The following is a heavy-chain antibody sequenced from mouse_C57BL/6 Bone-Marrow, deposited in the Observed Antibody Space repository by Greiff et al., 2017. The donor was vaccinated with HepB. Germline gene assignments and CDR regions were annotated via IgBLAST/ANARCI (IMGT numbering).Heavy chain of an antibody. V-gene: IGHV5-12*01. CDR2: ISNGGGST. D-gene: IGHD2-5*01. CDR1: GFTFSDYY. CDR3: ARPYYSNYGYAMDY. Sequence: DVQLVESGGGLVQPGGSLKLSCAASGFTFSDYYMYWVRQTPEKRLEWVAYISNGGGSTYYPDTVKGRFTISRDNAKNTLYLQMSRLKSEDTAMYYCARPYYSNYGYAMDYWGQGTSVTVSS. J-gene: IGHJ4*01.